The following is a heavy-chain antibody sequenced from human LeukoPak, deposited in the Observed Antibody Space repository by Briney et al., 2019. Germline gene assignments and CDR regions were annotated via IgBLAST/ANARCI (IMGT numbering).Heavy chain of an antibody. Sequence: GGSLRLSCAASGFTLSNYVMHWVRQAPGKGLEWVAGISYDGSYEYYADSVKGRFTISRDNSKNTLYVQMNSLRTEDTAVYSCAREGHYDSSGSLGAFDIWGQGTLVTVSS. CDR3: AREGHYDSSGSLGAFDI. J-gene: IGHJ3*02. V-gene: IGHV3-30*04. CDR1: GFTLSNYV. D-gene: IGHD3-22*01. CDR2: ISYDGSYE.